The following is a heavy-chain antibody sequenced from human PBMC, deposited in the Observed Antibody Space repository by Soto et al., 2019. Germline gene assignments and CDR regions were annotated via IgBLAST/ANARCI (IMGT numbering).Heavy chain of an antibody. CDR1: GGSFSGYY. CDR2: ITHSGSS. Sequence: ETLSLTCAVYGGSFSGYYWSWIRQPPGKGLEWIGEITHSGSSNYKPSLKSRVTISVDTSKNQFSLKLSSVTAADTAVYYCASPAGDGKQLLPFEYWGQGTMVTVSS. CDR3: ASPAGDGKQLLPFEY. V-gene: IGHV4-34*01. J-gene: IGHJ4*02. D-gene: IGHD2-2*01.